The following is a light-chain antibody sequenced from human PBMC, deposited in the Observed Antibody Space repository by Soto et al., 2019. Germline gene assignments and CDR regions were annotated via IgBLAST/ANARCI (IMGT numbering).Light chain of an antibody. CDR1: SSDVGSYNL. J-gene: IGLJ1*01. CDR3: CSYAGSSTPLI. Sequence: QSVLTQPASVSGSPGQSITISCTGTSSDVGSYNLVSWYQQHPGKAPKLMIYEVSKRPSGVSNRFSGSKSCNTASLTISGLQAEDEADYYCCSYAGSSTPLIFGTGTKLTVL. V-gene: IGLV2-23*02. CDR2: EVS.